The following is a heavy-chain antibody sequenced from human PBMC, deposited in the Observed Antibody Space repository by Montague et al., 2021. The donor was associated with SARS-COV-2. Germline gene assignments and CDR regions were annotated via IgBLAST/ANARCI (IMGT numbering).Heavy chain of an antibody. D-gene: IGHD3-10*01. V-gene: IGHV4-34*01. CDR1: GGSFSSYY. J-gene: IGHJ6*02. CDR3: ARGRRILLWFGELLSGGDYYGKDV. Sequence: SETLSLTCAVYGGSFSSYYWSWVRQPPGKGLEWIGEINHSGSTNXXPSLKSRVTISVDTSTNQFSLELSSVTAADTAVYYCARGRRILLWFGELLSGGDYYGKDVWGQGTTVTVSS. CDR2: INHSGST.